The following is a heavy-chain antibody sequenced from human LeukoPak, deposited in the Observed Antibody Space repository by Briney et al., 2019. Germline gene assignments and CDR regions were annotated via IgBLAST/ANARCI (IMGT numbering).Heavy chain of an antibody. V-gene: IGHV4-39*02. J-gene: IGHJ5*02. CDR2: IYYSGST. CDR1: GGSISSSSYY. CDR3: ARDLITVTTNWFDP. Sequence: SETLSLTCTVSGGSISSSSYYWGWIRQPPGKGLEWIGSIYYSGSTYYNPSLKSRVTISVDTSKDQFSLKLSSVTAADTAVYYCARDLITVTTNWFDPWGQGTLVTVSS. D-gene: IGHD4-17*01.